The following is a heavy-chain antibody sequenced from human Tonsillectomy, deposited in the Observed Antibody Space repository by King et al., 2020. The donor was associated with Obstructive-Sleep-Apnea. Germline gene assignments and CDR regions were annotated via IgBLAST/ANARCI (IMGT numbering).Heavy chain of an antibody. J-gene: IGHJ4*02. CDR3: VSHFGFGGRSDY. CDR2: IYPGDSDT. CDR1: GYKFSNFW. D-gene: IGHD2-15*01. Sequence: QLVQSGGEVKEPGESLKISCQTSGYKFSNFWIGWVRQKPGEGLDWMGIIYPGDSDTRYSPSFQGRVTISADKSVNTVYLQWSSLKASDTALYYCVSHFGFGGRSDYWGQGTLVTVSS. V-gene: IGHV5-51*01.